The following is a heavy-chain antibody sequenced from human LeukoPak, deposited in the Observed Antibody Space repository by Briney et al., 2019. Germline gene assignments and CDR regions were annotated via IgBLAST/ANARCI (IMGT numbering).Heavy chain of an antibody. CDR2: INRDGGLT. J-gene: IGHJ3*01. D-gene: IGHD6-13*01. V-gene: IGHV3-74*01. CDR1: GFTFSENW. Sequence: GGSLRLSCVASGFTFSENWMHWVRQAPGKGLAWVSHINRDGGLTNYADSVKGRFTISRDNARNTVYLQMSSQRVEDTAIYFCAREEHRLAEAGTSAFDLGGQGTLVTVSP. CDR3: AREEHRLAEAGTSAFDL.